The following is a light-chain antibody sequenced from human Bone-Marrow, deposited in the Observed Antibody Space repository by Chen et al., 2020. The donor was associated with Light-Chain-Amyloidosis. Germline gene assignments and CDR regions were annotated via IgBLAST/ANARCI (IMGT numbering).Light chain of an antibody. CDR1: NIGYKG. CDR3: QIWDRTSTHYV. V-gene: IGLV3-21*02. Sequence: SYVLTQPPSVSVAPGETARITCGGDNIGYKGVHWYQLKPGQAPVLVVYDDIDRPSGIPERFSGSNSANTATLTISRVDVGDEADYYCQIWDRTSTHYVFGFGTKVTVL. J-gene: IGLJ1*01. CDR2: DDI.